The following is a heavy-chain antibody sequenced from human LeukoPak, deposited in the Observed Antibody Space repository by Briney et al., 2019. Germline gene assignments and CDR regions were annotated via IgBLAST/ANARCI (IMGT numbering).Heavy chain of an antibody. CDR2: IHYSGST. V-gene: IGHV4-39*02. J-gene: IGHJ5*02. CDR1: GGPISSTTYY. D-gene: IGHD2-21*01. CDR3: ARIAIEWFDP. Sequence: SETLSLTCIVSGGPISSTTYYWGWIRQPPGTGLEWIGSIHYSGSTYYNPSLKSRVTISVDTSKNHFSLKLGSVTAADTAVYYCARIAIEWFDPWGQGTLVTVSS.